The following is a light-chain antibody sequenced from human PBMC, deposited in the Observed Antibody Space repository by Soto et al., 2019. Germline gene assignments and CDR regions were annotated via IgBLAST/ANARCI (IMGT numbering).Light chain of an antibody. Sequence: DIVMTQSPLSLPVTPGEPASISCRSSQSLLHSNGYNYLDWYLQKPGQSPHLLIYLGSNRASGVPDRFSGSGSGTDFTLKISRVEAEDVGLYYCMQALQTPTFGQGTRLEIK. J-gene: IGKJ5*01. V-gene: IGKV2-28*01. CDR1: QSLLHSNGYNY. CDR2: LGS. CDR3: MQALQTPT.